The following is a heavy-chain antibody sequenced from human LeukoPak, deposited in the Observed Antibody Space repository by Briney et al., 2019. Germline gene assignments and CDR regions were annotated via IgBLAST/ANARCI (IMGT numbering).Heavy chain of an antibody. Sequence: PGRSLSLSCAASGFTLSSYGMHWVRQAPGGGLEWVAVISYDGINKYYADSVRGRFTISRDSSKNTLYLQMNSRRAGDTGVFYCAKDNSGSSTGGYYFDSWGQGTLVTVSS. CDR3: AKDNSGSSTGGYYFDS. D-gene: IGHD1-26*01. V-gene: IGHV3-30*18. J-gene: IGHJ4*02. CDR2: ISYDGINK. CDR1: GFTLSSYG.